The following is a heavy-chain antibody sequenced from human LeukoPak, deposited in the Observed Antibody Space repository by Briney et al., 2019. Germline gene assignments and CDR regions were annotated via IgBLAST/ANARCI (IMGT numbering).Heavy chain of an antibody. Sequence: GGSLRLSCAASGFTFSSYGMHWVRQAPGKGLEWVAVIWYDGSNKYYADSVKGRFTVSRDNSKNTLYLQMNSLRAEDTAVYYCARDRGRSRFGELLPDYWGQGTLVTVSS. CDR1: GFTFSSYG. CDR2: IWYDGSNK. D-gene: IGHD3-10*01. V-gene: IGHV3-33*01. J-gene: IGHJ4*02. CDR3: ARDRGRSRFGELLPDY.